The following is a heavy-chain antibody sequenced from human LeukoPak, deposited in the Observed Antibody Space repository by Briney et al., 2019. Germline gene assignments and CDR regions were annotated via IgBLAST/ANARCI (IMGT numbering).Heavy chain of an antibody. Sequence: PSETLSHTCTVSGGSISSSSYYWGWIRQPPGKGLEWIATIYYSGSTYYNPSLKSRVTISVDTSKNEFSLKLSSVTAADTAVYYCARDGSLSGSYFDYWGQGTLVTVSS. V-gene: IGHV4-39*07. D-gene: IGHD1-26*01. CDR3: ARDGSLSGSYFDY. CDR2: IYYSGST. CDR1: GGSISSSSYY. J-gene: IGHJ4*02.